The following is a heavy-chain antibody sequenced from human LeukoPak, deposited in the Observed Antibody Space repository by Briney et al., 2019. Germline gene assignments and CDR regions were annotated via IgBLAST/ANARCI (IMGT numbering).Heavy chain of an antibody. CDR3: ARGPPPPTIFGVVIPEYFQH. J-gene: IGHJ1*01. D-gene: IGHD3-3*01. Sequence: ASVKVSCKASGYTFTSYYMHWVRQAPGQGLEWMGIINPSGGSTSYAQKFQGRVTMTRDTSTSTVYMELGSLRSEDTAVYYCARGPPPPTIFGVVIPEYFQHWGQGTLVTVSS. CDR1: GYTFTSYY. CDR2: INPSGGST. V-gene: IGHV1-46*01.